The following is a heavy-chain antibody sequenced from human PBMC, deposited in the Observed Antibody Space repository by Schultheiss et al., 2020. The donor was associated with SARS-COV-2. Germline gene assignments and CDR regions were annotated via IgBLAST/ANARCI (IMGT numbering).Heavy chain of an antibody. Sequence: GGSLRLSCVASGITFSSYAMTWVRQAPGKGLEWVAVISYDGSNKYYADSVKGRFTISRDNSKNTLYLQMNSLRAEDTAVYYCASPRIGGQGTLVTVSS. CDR3: ASPRI. CDR2: ISYDGSNK. J-gene: IGHJ4*02. V-gene: IGHV3-30*17. CDR1: GITFSSYA.